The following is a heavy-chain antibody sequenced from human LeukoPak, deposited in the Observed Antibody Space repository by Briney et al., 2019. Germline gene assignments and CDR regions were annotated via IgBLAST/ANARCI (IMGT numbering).Heavy chain of an antibody. J-gene: IGHJ4*02. Sequence: KVSCKASGGTFSSYAISWVRQAPGQGLEWMGGIIPIFGTANYAQKFQGRVTITTDESTSTAYMELSSLRSEDTAVYYCARGFRCDSSGLTYYFDYWGQGTLVTVS. CDR2: IIPIFGTA. D-gene: IGHD3-22*01. CDR1: GGTFSSYA. CDR3: ARGFRCDSSGLTYYFDY. V-gene: IGHV1-69*05.